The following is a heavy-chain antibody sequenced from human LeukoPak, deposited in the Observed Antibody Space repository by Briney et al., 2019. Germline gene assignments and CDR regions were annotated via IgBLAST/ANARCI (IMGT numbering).Heavy chain of an antibody. CDR2: IYYSGST. D-gene: IGHD3-22*01. Sequence: SETLSLTCTVSGGSISSGGYYWSWIRQHPGKGLEWIGYIYYSGSTYYNPSLKSRVTISVDTSKNQFSLKLSSVTAADTAVYYCASSGGYYYDSSGYADAFDIWGQGTMVTVSS. CDR1: GGSISSGGYY. V-gene: IGHV4-31*03. J-gene: IGHJ3*02. CDR3: ASSGGYYYDSSGYADAFDI.